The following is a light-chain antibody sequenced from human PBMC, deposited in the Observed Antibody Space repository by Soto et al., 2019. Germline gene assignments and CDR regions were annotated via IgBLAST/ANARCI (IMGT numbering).Light chain of an antibody. CDR3: AAWDDSLNGYA. Sequence: QSVLTQPPSASGTPGQRVTISCSGSSSNIGSNTANWYQQLPGTAPKLLIYSNNQRPSGVPDRFSGSKSGTSASLAISGLQSEDEADYYCAAWDDSLNGYAFGTGTKVTVL. V-gene: IGLV1-44*01. J-gene: IGLJ1*01. CDR2: SNN. CDR1: SSNIGSNT.